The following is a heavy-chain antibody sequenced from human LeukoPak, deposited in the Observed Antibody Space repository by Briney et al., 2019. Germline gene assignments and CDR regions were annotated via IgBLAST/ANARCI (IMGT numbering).Heavy chain of an antibody. CDR1: GYTFTGYY. CDR3: ARSNRGSTHFDY. CDR2: INPNSGGT. D-gene: IGHD3-10*01. V-gene: IGHV1-2*06. Sequence: ASVKVSCKASGYTFTGYYMHWVRQAPGQGLEWMGRINPNSGGTKYAQKFQGRVTMTRGTSISTAYMELSRLRSDDTAVYYCARSNRGSTHFDYWGQGTLVTVSS. J-gene: IGHJ4*02.